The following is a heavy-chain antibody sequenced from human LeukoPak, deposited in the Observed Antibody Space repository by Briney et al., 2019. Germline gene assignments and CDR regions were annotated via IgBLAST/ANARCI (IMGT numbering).Heavy chain of an antibody. CDR2: ISWNSGSI. J-gene: IGHJ4*02. Sequence: QPGGSLRLSCAASGFTFDDYAMHWVRQAPGKGLEWVSGISWNSGSIGYAEPVKGRFTISRDNAKNSLYLQMNSLRAEDTALYYCAKGRVATHQWLVVDYWGQGTLVTVSS. CDR3: AKGRVATHQWLVVDY. V-gene: IGHV3-9*01. CDR1: GFTFDDYA. D-gene: IGHD6-19*01.